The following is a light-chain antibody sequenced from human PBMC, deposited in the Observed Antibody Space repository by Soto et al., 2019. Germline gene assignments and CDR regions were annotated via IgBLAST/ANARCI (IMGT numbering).Light chain of an antibody. CDR2: ALS. J-gene: IGKJ5*01. Sequence: EIVLTQTPLSLPVTPGAPASISCRSSQSLLDTDDGRTYLDWYLQKPGQSPQLLIYALSSRASGVPDRFSGSGSGTEFTLRISRVETEDVAVYYCMQHTDFPITFGQGTRLEIK. V-gene: IGKV2-40*01. CDR1: QSLLDTDDGRTY. CDR3: MQHTDFPIT.